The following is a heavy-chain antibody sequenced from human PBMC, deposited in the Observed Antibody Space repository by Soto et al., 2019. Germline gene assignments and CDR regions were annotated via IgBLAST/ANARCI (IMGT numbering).Heavy chain of an antibody. CDR3: AKALEMTVGRWFDP. CDR1: GFIFSSYA. J-gene: IGHJ5*02. CDR2: ISGSGGST. Sequence: VQLLESGGGLVQPGGSLRLSCAASGFIFSSYAMNWVRQAPGKGLEWVSGISGSGGSTYYADSVKGRFTISRDNSKNTLYLQMNSLRAEDTAVYYCAKALEMTVGRWFDPWGQGTLVTVSS. V-gene: IGHV3-23*01. D-gene: IGHD4-17*01.